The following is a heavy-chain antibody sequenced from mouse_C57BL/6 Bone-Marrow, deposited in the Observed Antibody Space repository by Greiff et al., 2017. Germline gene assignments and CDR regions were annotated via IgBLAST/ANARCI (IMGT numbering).Heavy chain of an antibody. Sequence: EVQRVESGGGLVKPGGSLKLSCAASGFTFSSYAMSWVRQTPEKRLEWVATISDGGSYTYYPDNVKGRFTISRDNAKNNLYLQMSHLKSEDTAMYYCARAEIYYYLGWYFDVWGTGTTVTVSS. V-gene: IGHV5-4*01. J-gene: IGHJ1*03. CDR2: ISDGGSYT. D-gene: IGHD1-1*01. CDR3: ARAEIYYYLGWYFDV. CDR1: GFTFSSYA.